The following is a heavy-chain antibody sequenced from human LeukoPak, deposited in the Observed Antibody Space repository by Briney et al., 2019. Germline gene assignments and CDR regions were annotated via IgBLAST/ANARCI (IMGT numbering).Heavy chain of an antibody. D-gene: IGHD2-21*01. J-gene: IGHJ4*02. CDR1: GFTFSSYA. CDR2: ISYDGSNK. V-gene: IGHV3-30*04. CDR3: ARAPVTSCRGAYCYPFDY. Sequence: GGSLRLSCAASGFTFSSYAMHWVRQAPGKGLEWVAVISYDGSNKYYADSVRGRFTISRDNSKNTLYLQMNSLRLEDAAVYFCARAPVTSCRGAYCYPFDYWGQGTQVTVSS.